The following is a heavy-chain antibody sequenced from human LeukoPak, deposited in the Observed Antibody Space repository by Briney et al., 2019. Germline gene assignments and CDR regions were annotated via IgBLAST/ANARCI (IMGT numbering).Heavy chain of an antibody. J-gene: IGHJ4*02. CDR3: ARGEQDMATMSIDY. V-gene: IGHV3-48*04. CDR2: SSSGSSTI. D-gene: IGHD5-24*01. Sequence: GGSLRLSCAASGFTFSTYAMNWVRQAPGNGLEWISYSSSGSSTIYYADSVKGRFTISRDNAKNSLYLHMHSLRAEDTAVYYCARGEQDMATMSIDYWGQGALVTVSS. CDR1: GFTFSTYA.